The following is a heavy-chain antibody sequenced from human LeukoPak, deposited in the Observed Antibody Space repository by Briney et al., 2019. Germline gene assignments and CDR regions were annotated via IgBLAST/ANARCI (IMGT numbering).Heavy chain of an antibody. CDR2: FDPEDGET. D-gene: IGHD5-12*01. CDR3: ATASDRGYSGYDWGAVDY. CDR1: GYTLTELS. J-gene: IGHJ4*02. Sequence: GASVKVSCKVSGYTLTELSMHWVRQAPGKGLEWMGGFDPEDGETIYAQKFQGRVTMTEDTSTDTAYMELSSLRSEDTAVYYCATASDRGYSGYDWGAVDYWGQGTLVTVSS. V-gene: IGHV1-24*01.